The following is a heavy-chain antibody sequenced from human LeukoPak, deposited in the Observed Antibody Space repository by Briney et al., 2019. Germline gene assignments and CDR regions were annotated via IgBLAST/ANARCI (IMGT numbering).Heavy chain of an antibody. CDR2: ISGSGGST. Sequence: GGSLRLSCVASGFTFSTYGMSWVRQAPGKGLEWVSAISGSGGSTYYADSVKGRFTISRDNSKNTLYLQMNSLRAEDTAVYYCARLFQRNELNDYDSSGYSLGYWGQGTLVTVSS. CDR1: GFTFSTYG. V-gene: IGHV3-23*01. CDR3: ARLFQRNELNDYDSSGYSLGY. D-gene: IGHD3-22*01. J-gene: IGHJ4*02.